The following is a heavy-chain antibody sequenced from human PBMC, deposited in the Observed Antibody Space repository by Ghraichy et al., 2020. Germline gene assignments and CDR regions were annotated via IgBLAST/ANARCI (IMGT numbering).Heavy chain of an antibody. D-gene: IGHD1-14*01. J-gene: IGHJ2*01. Sequence: GGSLRLSCAASGFSFSHYCMSWVRQAPGEGLEWVANIREDGSENYPVDSVKGRFTISRDNAKNSLYLQMNSLRAEDTAVYYCTRAGGPAELWGRGTLVTVSS. CDR3: TRAGGPAEL. V-gene: IGHV3-7*03. CDR2: IREDGSEN. CDR1: GFSFSHYC.